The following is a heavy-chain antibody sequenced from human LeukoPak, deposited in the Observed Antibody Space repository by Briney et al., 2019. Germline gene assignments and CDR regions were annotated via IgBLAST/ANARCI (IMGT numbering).Heavy chain of an antibody. CDR2: ISGSGGST. J-gene: IGHJ3*02. Sequence: PGGSLRLSCAASGFTFSSYGMSWVRQAPGKGLEWVSAISGSGGSTYYADSVKGRFTISRDNSKNTLYLQMNSLRAEDTAVYYCAKAANIVVVPAAISGGAFDIWGQGTMVTVSS. CDR3: AKAANIVVVPAAISGGAFDI. V-gene: IGHV3-23*01. D-gene: IGHD2-2*01. CDR1: GFTFSSYG.